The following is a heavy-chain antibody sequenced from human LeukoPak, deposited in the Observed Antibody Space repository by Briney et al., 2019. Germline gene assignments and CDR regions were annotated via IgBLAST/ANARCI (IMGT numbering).Heavy chain of an antibody. D-gene: IGHD3-10*01. J-gene: IGHJ4*02. V-gene: IGHV1-8*01. CDR3: ARVRGMVRGVIKPYTFDY. CDR2: MNPNSGNT. Sequence: ASVKVSCKASGYTFGSYDINWVRQATGQGLEWMGWMNPNSGNTGYAQKFQGRVTMTRNTSISTAYMELSSLRSEDTAVYYCARVRGMVRGVIKPYTFDYWGQGTLVTVSS. CDR1: GYTFGSYD.